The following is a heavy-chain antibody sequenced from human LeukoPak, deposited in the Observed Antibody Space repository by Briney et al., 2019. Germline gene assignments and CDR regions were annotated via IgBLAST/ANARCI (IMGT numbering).Heavy chain of an antibody. CDR1: GGTFSSYA. CDR2: IIPIFGTA. J-gene: IGHJ4*02. CDR3: ATNWNDAYDY. V-gene: IGHV1-69*13. Sequence: SVKVSCKASGGTFSSYAISWVRQAPGQGLEWMGGIIPIFGTANYAQKFQGRVTITADESTSTAYMGLSSLRSEDTAVYYCATNWNDAYDYWGQGTLVTVSS. D-gene: IGHD1-1*01.